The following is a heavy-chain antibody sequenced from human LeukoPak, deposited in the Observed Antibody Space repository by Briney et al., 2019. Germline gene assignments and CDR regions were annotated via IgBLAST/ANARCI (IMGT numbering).Heavy chain of an antibody. CDR2: IYPSDSGT. D-gene: IGHD2-2*01. CDR1: GYSFTDYW. V-gene: IGHV5-51*01. J-gene: IGHJ6*02. CDR3: ARQMDPGPAADYYYGMDV. Sequence: GESLKISCKTSGYSFTDYWIGWVRQMPGKGLEWMGFIYPSDSGTRYSPSFQGQVTISADKSISTAYLQWSSLKASDTAMYYCARQMDPGPAADYYYGMDVWGQGTTVTVSS.